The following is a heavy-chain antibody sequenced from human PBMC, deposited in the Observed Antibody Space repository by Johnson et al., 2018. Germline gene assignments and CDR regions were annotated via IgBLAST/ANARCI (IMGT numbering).Heavy chain of an antibody. J-gene: IGHJ6*03. CDR2: ISYDGSNK. Sequence: QVQLVQSGGGVVQPGRSLRLSCAASGFTFSSYGMHWVRQAPGKGLEWVAVISYDGSNKYYADSVKGRFTLSRDNSKNTLYLQMNSMRPEDTAVYYCAKDRSYAAVAAGYMDVWGKGTTVTVSS. V-gene: IGHV3-30*18. CDR1: GFTFSSYG. D-gene: IGHD6-19*01. CDR3: AKDRSYAAVAAGYMDV.